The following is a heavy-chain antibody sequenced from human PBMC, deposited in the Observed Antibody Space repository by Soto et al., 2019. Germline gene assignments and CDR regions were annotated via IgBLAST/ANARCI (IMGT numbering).Heavy chain of an antibody. V-gene: IGHV3-7*01. Sequence: PGGSLRLSCAASGVTFSSYWMSWVRQAPGKGLEWVANIKQDGSEKYYVDSVKGRFTISRDNAKNSLYLQMNSLRAEDTAVYYCEVVVVPAAMGIGSSLDYWGQGTLVTVSS. CDR2: IKQDGSEK. J-gene: IGHJ4*02. CDR1: GVTFSSYW. CDR3: EVVVVPAAMGIGSSLDY. D-gene: IGHD2-2*01.